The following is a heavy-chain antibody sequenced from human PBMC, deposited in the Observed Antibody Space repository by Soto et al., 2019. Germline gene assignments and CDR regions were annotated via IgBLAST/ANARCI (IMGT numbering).Heavy chain of an antibody. D-gene: IGHD3-16*01. Sequence: GESLKISCKGSGYSFTSYWIGWVRQMPGKGLEWMGIIYPGDSDTRYSPSFQGQVTISADKSISTAYLQWSSLKASDTAMYYCARQIDYDYVWGSSGYYSGMDVWGQGTTVTVSS. CDR3: ARQIDYDYVWGSSGYYSGMDV. CDR2: IYPGDSDT. V-gene: IGHV5-51*01. CDR1: GYSFTSYW. J-gene: IGHJ6*02.